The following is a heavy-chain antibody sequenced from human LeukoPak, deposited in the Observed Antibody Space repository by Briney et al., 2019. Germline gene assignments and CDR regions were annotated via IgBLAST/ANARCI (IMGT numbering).Heavy chain of an antibody. Sequence: ASVKVSCKASGYTFTGYYMHWVRQAPGQGLEWMGRINPSSVDTNYAQKFQGRVTITRDTSISTAYMEVSRLRSADTAVYYCASARLSGWYNFDYWGQGTLVTVSS. J-gene: IGHJ4*02. CDR2: INPSSVDT. V-gene: IGHV1-2*06. CDR1: GYTFTGYY. CDR3: ASARLSGWYNFDY. D-gene: IGHD6-19*01.